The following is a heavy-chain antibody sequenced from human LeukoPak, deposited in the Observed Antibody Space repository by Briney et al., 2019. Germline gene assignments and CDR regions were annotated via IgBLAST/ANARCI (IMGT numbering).Heavy chain of an antibody. CDR3: ARGPTYYDYVWGSYRHEIDY. J-gene: IGHJ4*02. D-gene: IGHD3-16*02. Sequence: ASVKVSCKASRYTFTSYYMLWVRQAPGQGLEWMGIINPSGGSTSYAQKFQGRVTMTRDTSTSTVYMELSSLRSEDTAVYYCARGPTYYDYVWGSYRHEIDYWGQGTLVTVSS. V-gene: IGHV1-46*01. CDR1: RYTFTSYY. CDR2: INPSGGST.